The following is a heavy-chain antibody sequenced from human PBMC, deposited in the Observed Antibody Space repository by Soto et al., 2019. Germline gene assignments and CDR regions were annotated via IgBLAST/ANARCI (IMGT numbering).Heavy chain of an antibody. CDR2: IYYSGST. D-gene: IGHD3-3*01. J-gene: IGHJ5*02. V-gene: IGHV4-39*01. CDR3: ARQSIFGVVIIGDWFDP. CDR1: GGSSSSSSYY. Sequence: SETLSLTCTVSGGSSSSSSYYWGWIRQPPGKGLEWIGSIYYSGSTYYNPSLKSRVTISVDTSKNQFSLKLSSVTAADTAVYYCARQSIFGVVIIGDWFDPWGQGTLVTVSS.